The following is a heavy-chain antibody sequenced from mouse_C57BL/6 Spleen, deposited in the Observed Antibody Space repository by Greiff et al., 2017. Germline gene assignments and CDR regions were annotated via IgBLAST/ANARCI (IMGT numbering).Heavy chain of an antibody. D-gene: IGHD2-2*01. V-gene: IGHV1-81*01. CDR2: IYPRSGNT. CDR1: GYTFTSYG. Sequence: QVQLQQSGAELARPGASVKLSCKASGYTFTSYGISWVKQRTGQGLEWIGEIYPRSGNTYYNEKFKGKATLTADKSSSTAYMELRSLTSEDSAVYFCARWGSDGYDGRYFDYWGQGTTRTVSS. CDR3: ARWGSDGYDGRYFDY. J-gene: IGHJ2*01.